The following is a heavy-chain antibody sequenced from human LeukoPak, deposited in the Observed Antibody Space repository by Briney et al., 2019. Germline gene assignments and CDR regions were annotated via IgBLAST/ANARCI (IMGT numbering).Heavy chain of an antibody. V-gene: IGHV1-2*02. CDR1: GYTFTGYY. D-gene: IGHD3-16*02. Sequence: GASVKVSCKASGYTFTGYYMHWVRQAPGQGLEWMGWINPNSGGTNYAQKFQGRVTMTRDTSISTAYMELSRLRSDDTAVYYCARVIDDYVWGSYRPTPIYYFDYWGQGTLVTVSS. J-gene: IGHJ4*02. CDR2: INPNSGGT. CDR3: ARVIDDYVWGSYRPTPIYYFDY.